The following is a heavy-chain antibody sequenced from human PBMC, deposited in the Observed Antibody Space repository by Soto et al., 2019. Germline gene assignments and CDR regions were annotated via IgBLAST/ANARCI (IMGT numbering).Heavy chain of an antibody. V-gene: IGHV3-23*01. J-gene: IGHJ4*02. CDR2: ISATGGST. CDR1: ELNFRSYA. D-gene: IGHD3-22*01. Sequence: GPQRHSYTASELNFRSYAMSWVSQNPGKGLEWVSAISATGGSTYYADSVKGRFTISRDNSKNTLYLQMNSLRAEDTAVYCCAKIYGSSAYYPDYWGRGALVTVSS. CDR3: AKIYGSSAYYPDY.